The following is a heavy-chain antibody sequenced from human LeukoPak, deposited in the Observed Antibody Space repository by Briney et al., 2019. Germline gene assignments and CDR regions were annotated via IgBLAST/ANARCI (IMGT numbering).Heavy chain of an antibody. V-gene: IGHV4-34*01. D-gene: IGHD3-3*01. J-gene: IGHJ3*02. CDR2: INHSEST. CDR1: GGSFSGYY. CDR3: ARRSYYDFWSGYWLLGAFDI. Sequence: SETLSLTCAVYGGSFSGYYWSWIRQPPGKGLEWIGEINHSESTNYNPSLKSRVTISVDTSKNQFSLKLSSVTAADTAVYYCARRSYYDFWSGYWLLGAFDIWGQGTMVTVSS.